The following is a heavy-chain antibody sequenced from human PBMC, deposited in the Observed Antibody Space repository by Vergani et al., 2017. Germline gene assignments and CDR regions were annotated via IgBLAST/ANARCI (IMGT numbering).Heavy chain of an antibody. Sequence: EVQLLESGGGLVQPGGSLRLSCAASGFTFSSYSMNWVRQAPGKGLEWVSYISSSSSTIYYADSVKGRFTISRDNAKNSLYLQMNSLRAEDTAVYYCARGYYDSSGSPTIIDYWGQGTLVTVSS. V-gene: IGHV3-48*01. CDR1: GFTFSSYS. J-gene: IGHJ4*02. D-gene: IGHD3-22*01. CDR3: ARGYYDSSGSPTIIDY. CDR2: ISSSSSTI.